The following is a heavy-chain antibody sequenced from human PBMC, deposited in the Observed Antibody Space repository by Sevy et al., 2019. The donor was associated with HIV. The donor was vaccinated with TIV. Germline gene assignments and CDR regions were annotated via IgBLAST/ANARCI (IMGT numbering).Heavy chain of an antibody. CDR2: ISGSGGST. CDR1: GFTFSSYA. V-gene: IGHV3-23*01. Sequence: GGSLRLSCAASGFTFSSYAMSWVRQAPGKGLEWVSAISGSGGSTYYADSVKGRFTISRDNSKNTLYLQMNSLRAEDTAVYYCAEGYEGIAVAGTDVWGKGTTVTVSS. J-gene: IGHJ6*04. CDR3: AEGYEGIAVAGTDV. D-gene: IGHD6-19*01.